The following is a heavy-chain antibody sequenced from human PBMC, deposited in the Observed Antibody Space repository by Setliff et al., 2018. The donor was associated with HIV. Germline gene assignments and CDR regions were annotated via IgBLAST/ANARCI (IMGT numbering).Heavy chain of an antibody. Sequence: GGSLRLSCAASGFTFSKYYMNWVRQTPGKGLEWVSSISGGSTYYADSVKGRFTISRDNSKNTLYLQMNSLRAEDSAVYYCARGDQTGYYTTYYYYMDVWGLGTTVTVSS. V-gene: IGHV3-23*01. D-gene: IGHD3-9*01. CDR1: GFTFSKYY. J-gene: IGHJ6*03. CDR2: ISGGST. CDR3: ARGDQTGYYTTYYYYMDV.